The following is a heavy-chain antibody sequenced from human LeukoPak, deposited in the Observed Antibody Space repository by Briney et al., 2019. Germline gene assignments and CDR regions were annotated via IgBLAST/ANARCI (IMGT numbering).Heavy chain of an antibody. Sequence: ASVKVSCKASGYTFTSYYMHWVRQAPGQGLEWMGIINPSGGSTSYAQKFQGRVTMTRDTSTSTVYMELSSLRSEDTAVYYCASGGGIAVADPHFDYWGQGTLVTVSS. CDR2: INPSGGST. J-gene: IGHJ4*02. CDR1: GYTFTSYY. D-gene: IGHD6-19*01. V-gene: IGHV1-46*01. CDR3: ASGGGIAVADPHFDY.